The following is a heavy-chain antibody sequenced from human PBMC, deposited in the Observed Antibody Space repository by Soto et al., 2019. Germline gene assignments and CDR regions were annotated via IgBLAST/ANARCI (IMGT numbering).Heavy chain of an antibody. J-gene: IGHJ3*02. CDR2: ISAYNGNT. V-gene: IGHV1-18*01. Sequence: ASVKVSCKASGYTFTSYGISWVRQAPGQGLEWMGWISAYNGNTNYAQKLQGRVTMTTDTSTSTAYMELRSLRSDDTAVYYCAVGSGYDYWPDAFDIWGQGTLVTVSS. CDR3: AVGSGYDYWPDAFDI. D-gene: IGHD5-12*01. CDR1: GYTFTSYG.